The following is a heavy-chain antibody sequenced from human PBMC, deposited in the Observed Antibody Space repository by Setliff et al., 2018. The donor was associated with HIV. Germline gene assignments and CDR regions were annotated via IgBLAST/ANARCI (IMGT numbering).Heavy chain of an antibody. J-gene: IGHJ3*02. D-gene: IGHD1-26*01. CDR1: GVSITSYY. CDR3: ARWEAAQKAFDI. CDR2: GHYSGNT. V-gene: IGHV4-59*08. Sequence: SETLSLTCTVSGVSITSYYWTWIRQPPGKGLEWIGYGHYSGNTKQNPSLRSRVTISVDTSKNQLSLMLYSVSAADTAVYYCARWEAAQKAFDIWGHGTMVTVSS.